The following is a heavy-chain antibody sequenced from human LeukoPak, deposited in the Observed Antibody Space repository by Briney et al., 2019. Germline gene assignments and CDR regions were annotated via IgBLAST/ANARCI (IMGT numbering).Heavy chain of an antibody. CDR3: ASYGDYERWFDP. CDR2: VDPEDGET. CDR1: GYTFTDYY. J-gene: IGHJ5*02. V-gene: IGHV1-69-2*01. D-gene: IGHD4-17*01. Sequence: GASVKVSCKVSGYTFTDYYMHWVQQAPGKGLEWMGLVDPEDGETIYAEKFQGRVTITADTSIDTAYMELSSLRFEDTAVYYCASYGDYERWFDPWGQGNLVTVSS.